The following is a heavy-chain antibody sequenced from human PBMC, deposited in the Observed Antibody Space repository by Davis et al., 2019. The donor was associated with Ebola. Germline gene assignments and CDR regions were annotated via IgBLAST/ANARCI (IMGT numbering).Heavy chain of an antibody. CDR2: IYYSGST. V-gene: IGHV4-31*03. CDR3: ARTITIFGVVITHFDY. D-gene: IGHD3-3*01. CDR1: GGSISSGGYY. Sequence: PSETLSLTCTVSGGSISSGGYYWSWIRQHPGKGLEWIGYIYYSGSTYYNPSLKSRVTISVDRSKNQFSLKLSSVTAADTAVYYCARTITIFGVVITHFDYWGQGTLVTVSS. J-gene: IGHJ4*02.